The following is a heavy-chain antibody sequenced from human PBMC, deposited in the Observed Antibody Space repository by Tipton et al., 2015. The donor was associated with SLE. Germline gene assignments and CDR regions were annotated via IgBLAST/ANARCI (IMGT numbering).Heavy chain of an antibody. CDR2: INHSGST. CDR3: ARGGWELRVYYYYYMDV. J-gene: IGHJ6*03. V-gene: IGHV4-39*07. D-gene: IGHD1-26*01. Sequence: TLSLTCTVSGGSVSSGSYYWSWIRQPPGKGLEWIGEINHSGSTNFNPSLKSRVTISVDTSKNQFSLKLSSVTAADTAVYYCARGGWELRVYYYYYMDVWGKGTTVTVSS. CDR1: GGSVSSGSYY.